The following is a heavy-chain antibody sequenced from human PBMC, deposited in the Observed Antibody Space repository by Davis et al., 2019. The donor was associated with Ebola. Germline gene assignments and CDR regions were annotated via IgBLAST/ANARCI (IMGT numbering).Heavy chain of an antibody. CDR3: ARNTTTSGWFDP. CDR2: IYYIGTT. D-gene: IGHD1-14*01. Sequence: PSETLSLTCTVSGGSIRNGYYYWSWIHQSPGKGLEWLGHIYYIGTTHYNPSFKSRLTMSIDTSKNQFYLKLTSLTAADTAVYYCARNTTTSGWFDPWGQGTLVTVSS. CDR1: GGSIRNGYYY. V-gene: IGHV4-30-4*01. J-gene: IGHJ5*02.